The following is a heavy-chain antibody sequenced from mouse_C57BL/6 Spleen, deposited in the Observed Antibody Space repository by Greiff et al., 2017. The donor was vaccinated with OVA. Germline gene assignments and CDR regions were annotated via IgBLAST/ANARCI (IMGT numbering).Heavy chain of an antibody. Sequence: EVQLVESGGGLVKPGGSLKLSCAASGFTFSDYGMHWVRQAPEKGLEWVAYISSGSSTIYYADTVKGRFTITRDNAKNTLFLQMTSLRSEDTAMYYCAREDYDGFDYWGQGTTLTVSS. V-gene: IGHV5-17*01. D-gene: IGHD2-4*01. CDR1: GFTFSDYG. CDR3: AREDYDGFDY. CDR2: ISSGSSTI. J-gene: IGHJ2*01.